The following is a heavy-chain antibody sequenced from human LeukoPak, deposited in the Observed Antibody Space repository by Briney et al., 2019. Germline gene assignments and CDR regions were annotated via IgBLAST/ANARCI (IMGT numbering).Heavy chain of an antibody. D-gene: IGHD1-1*01. CDR2: IFQSGST. V-gene: IGHV4-30-2*01. CDR1: GGSISSGDYS. J-gene: IGHJ5*02. Sequence: SETVSLTCAVSGGSISSGDYSWRWIRQPPGKGLERIGYIFQSGSTYYNPSLKSRFTISVDRSKNQFSLKLSSVTAADTAVYYCARVGSDWNDVRYNWFDPWGQGTLVTVSS. CDR3: ARVGSDWNDVRYNWFDP.